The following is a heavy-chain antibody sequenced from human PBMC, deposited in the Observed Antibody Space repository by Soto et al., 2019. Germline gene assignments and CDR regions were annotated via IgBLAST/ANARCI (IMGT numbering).Heavy chain of an antibody. Sequence: ASVKVSCKASGGTFSSYAISWVRQAPGQGLEWMGGIIPIFGTANYAQKFQGRVTITADESTSTAYMELSSLRSEDTAVYYCARVCSSSFPGCNFDYWGQGTLVTVSS. CDR2: IIPIFGTA. J-gene: IGHJ4*02. CDR1: GGTFSSYA. CDR3: ARVCSSSFPGCNFDY. V-gene: IGHV1-69*13. D-gene: IGHD6-6*01.